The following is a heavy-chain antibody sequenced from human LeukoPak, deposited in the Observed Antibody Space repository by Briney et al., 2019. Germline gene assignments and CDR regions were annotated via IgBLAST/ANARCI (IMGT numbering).Heavy chain of an antibody. CDR1: GGSISSYY. CDR3: ARDILVVVAATPMYYFDY. Sequence: SETLSLTCTVSGGSISSYYWSWIRQPAGKGLEWIGSIYHSGSTYYNPSLKSRVTISVDTSKNQFSLKLSSVTAADTAVYYCARDILVVVAATPMYYFDYWGQGTLVTVSS. CDR2: IYHSGST. J-gene: IGHJ4*02. V-gene: IGHV4-4*07. D-gene: IGHD2-15*01.